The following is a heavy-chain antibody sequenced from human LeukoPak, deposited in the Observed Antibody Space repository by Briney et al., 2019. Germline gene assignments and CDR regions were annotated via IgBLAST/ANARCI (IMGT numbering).Heavy chain of an antibody. CDR2: ISSSSSYI. CDR1: GFTFSIYS. CDR3: ARESTALVRVGATTHFDY. Sequence: GGSLRLSCAASGFTFSIYSMNWVRQAPGKGLEWVSSISSSSSYIYYADSVEGRFTISRDNAKNSLYLQMNSLRAEDTAVYYCARESTALVRVGATTHFDYWGQGTLVTVSS. V-gene: IGHV3-21*01. J-gene: IGHJ4*02. D-gene: IGHD1-26*01.